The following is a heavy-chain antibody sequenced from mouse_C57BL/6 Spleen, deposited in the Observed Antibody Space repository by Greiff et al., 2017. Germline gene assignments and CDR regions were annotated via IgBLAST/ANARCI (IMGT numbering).Heavy chain of an antibody. V-gene: IGHV1-64*01. CDR1: GYTFTSYW. D-gene: IGHD2-4*01. CDR2: IHPNSGST. CDR3: AGYYDYDEYYFDY. Sequence: VQLQQPGAELVKPGASVKLSCKASGYTFTSYWMHWVKQRPGQGLEWIGMIHPNSGSTNYNEKFKSKATLTVDKSSSTAYMQLSSLTSEDSAVYYCAGYYDYDEYYFDYWGQGTTLTVSS. J-gene: IGHJ2*01.